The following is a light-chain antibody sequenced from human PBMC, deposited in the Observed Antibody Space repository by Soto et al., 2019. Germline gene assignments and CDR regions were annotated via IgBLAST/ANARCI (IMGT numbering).Light chain of an antibody. J-gene: IGKJ1*01. CDR3: QQGYTTLWT. CDR1: QNIRSY. CDR2: ATS. Sequence: DIQMTQSPTSLSASVGDRVTISCRASQNIRSYLNWYQQIPGKAPNLLIYATSILQTGVPSRFSGSGSGTDFTLTINGRQPEDFATYYCQQGYTTLWTFGQGTKVDIK. V-gene: IGKV1-39*01.